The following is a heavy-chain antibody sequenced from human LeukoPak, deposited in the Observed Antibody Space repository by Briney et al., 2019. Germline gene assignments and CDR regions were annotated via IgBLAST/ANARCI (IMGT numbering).Heavy chain of an antibody. Sequence: PGGSLRLSCEASGFGFSGFTMNWVRQAPGKGLEWVSCISPTSTYKYYTDSVKGRFTVSRDNPRYSLSLQMNSLRAEDTAVYYCARDSTNNGDSLRWFDSWGQGTLVTVSS. J-gene: IGHJ5*01. D-gene: IGHD1/OR15-1a*01. CDR2: ISPTSTYK. V-gene: IGHV3-21*01. CDR3: ARDSTNNGDSLRWFDS. CDR1: GFGFSGFT.